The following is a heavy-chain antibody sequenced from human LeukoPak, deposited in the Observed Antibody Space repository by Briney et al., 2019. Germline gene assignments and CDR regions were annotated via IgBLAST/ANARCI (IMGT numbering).Heavy chain of an antibody. J-gene: IGHJ4*02. Sequence: PGGSLRLSCAASGFTFSSYGMHWVRQAPGKGLEWVAVISYDGSNKYYADSVKGRFTISRDNSKNTLYLQMNSLRAEDTAVYYCAKARFPASPHYGDYFDYWGQGTLVTVSS. CDR1: GFTFSSYG. V-gene: IGHV3-30*18. D-gene: IGHD4-17*01. CDR3: AKARFPASPHYGDYFDY. CDR2: ISYDGSNK.